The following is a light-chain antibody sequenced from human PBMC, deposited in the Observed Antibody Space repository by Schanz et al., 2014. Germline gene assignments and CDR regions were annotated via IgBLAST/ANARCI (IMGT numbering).Light chain of an antibody. J-gene: IGLJ3*02. CDR3: SSYTSSNTLV. Sequence: QSALAQPASVSGSPGQSITISCTGTSGDVGSYNLVSWYQHHPGKAPKLMIYEVSNRPSGVSNRFSGSKSGNTASLTISGLQAEDEADYYCSSYTSSNTLVFGGGTKLTVL. CDR1: SGDVGSYNL. CDR2: EVS. V-gene: IGLV2-14*02.